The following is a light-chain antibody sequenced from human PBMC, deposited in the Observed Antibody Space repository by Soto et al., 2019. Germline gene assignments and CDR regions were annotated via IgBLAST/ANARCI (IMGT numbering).Light chain of an antibody. CDR2: AAS. CDR1: QGISSY. CDR3: QQLNSYPLT. V-gene: IGKV1-9*01. J-gene: IGKJ4*01. Sequence: DIQLTQSPSFLSASVGDRVTITCRASQGISSYLAWYQQKQGKAPRLLIYAASTLQSGVPSRFSGSGSGTEFTLTISSLQPEDFATYYCQQLNSYPLTFGGVTKVEIK.